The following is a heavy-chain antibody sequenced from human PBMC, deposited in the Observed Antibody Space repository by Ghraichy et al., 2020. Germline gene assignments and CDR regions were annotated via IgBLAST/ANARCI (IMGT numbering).Heavy chain of an antibody. D-gene: IGHD5-24*01. J-gene: IGHJ4*02. Sequence: GGSLRLSCAASGFTFSKFGMDWVRQAPGKGLEWVAIIWDDGSEQYYADSVKGRFTISRDSSKNTLYLQMDSLRAEDTAVYYCARHRGGFGSEIYYFDFWGKGPLVTVSS. V-gene: IGHV3-33*01. CDR3: ARHRGGFGSEIYYFDF. CDR1: GFTFSKFG. CDR2: IWDDGSEQ.